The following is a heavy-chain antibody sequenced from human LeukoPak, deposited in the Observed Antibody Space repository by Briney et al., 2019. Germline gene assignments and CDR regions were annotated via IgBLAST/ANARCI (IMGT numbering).Heavy chain of an antibody. CDR1: GFTFSSYG. CDR2: ISYDGSNK. J-gene: IGHJ4*02. D-gene: IGHD6-13*01. Sequence: GGSLRLSCAASGFTFSSYGMHWVRQAPGKGLEWVAVISYDGSNKYYADSVKGRFTISRDNSKNTLYLQMNSLRAEDTAVYYCAKDRGSSWYYFDYWGQGTLVTVSS. CDR3: AKDRGSSWYYFDY. V-gene: IGHV3-30*18.